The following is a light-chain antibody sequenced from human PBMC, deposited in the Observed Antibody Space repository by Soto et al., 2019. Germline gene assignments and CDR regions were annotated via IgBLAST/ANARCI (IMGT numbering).Light chain of an antibody. J-gene: IGKJ4*01. V-gene: IGKV3-15*01. CDR2: GAS. CDR1: QSVNSN. Sequence: EKVMTQSPAALSVSPGERATLSCRASQSVNSNLAWYQRKPGQAPRLLLYGASTRATGIPARFSGSASRTEFTLTISSLQSEDSAVYYCQQYNDWPLTFGGGTKV. CDR3: QQYNDWPLT.